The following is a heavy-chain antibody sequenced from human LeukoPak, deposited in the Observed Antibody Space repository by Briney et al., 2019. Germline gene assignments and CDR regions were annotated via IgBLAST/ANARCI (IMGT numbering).Heavy chain of an antibody. J-gene: IGHJ5*02. CDR1: GYTLTELS. CDR3: ARGAGQWLVRNWFDP. Sequence: ASVKVSCKVSGYTLTELSMHWVRQAPGKGLEWMGIINPSGGSTSYAQKFQGRVTMTRDTSTSTVYMELSSLRSEDTAVYYCARGAGQWLVRNWFDPWGQGTLVTVSS. V-gene: IGHV1-46*01. D-gene: IGHD6-19*01. CDR2: INPSGGST.